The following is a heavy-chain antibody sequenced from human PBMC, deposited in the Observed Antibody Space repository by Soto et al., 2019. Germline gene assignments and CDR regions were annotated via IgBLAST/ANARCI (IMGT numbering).Heavy chain of an antibody. Sequence: QVQLVESGGGVVQPGRSLRLSCAASGFTFSSYAMHWVRQAPGKGLEWVAVISYDGSNKYYADSVKGRFTISRDNSKNTLYLQMNSLRAEDTAVYYCARDTYYDFWSGHYYGMDVWGQGTTVTVSS. D-gene: IGHD3-3*01. CDR3: ARDTYYDFWSGHYYGMDV. V-gene: IGHV3-30-3*01. J-gene: IGHJ6*02. CDR2: ISYDGSNK. CDR1: GFTFSSYA.